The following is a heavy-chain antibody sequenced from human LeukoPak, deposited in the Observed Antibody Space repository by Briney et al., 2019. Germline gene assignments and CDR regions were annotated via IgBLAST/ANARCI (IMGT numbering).Heavy chain of an antibody. D-gene: IGHD3-10*01. V-gene: IGHV3-23*01. CDR2: ISGSGGST. CDR3: ANKWGLITMVRGVIRDFAFDI. CDR1: GFTFSSYA. J-gene: IGHJ3*02. Sequence: GGSLRLSCAASGFTFSSYAMSWVRQAPGKGLEWVSAISGSGGSTYYADSVKGRFTISRDNSKNTLYLQMNSLRAEDTAVYYCANKWGLITMVRGVIRDFAFDIWGQGTMVTVS.